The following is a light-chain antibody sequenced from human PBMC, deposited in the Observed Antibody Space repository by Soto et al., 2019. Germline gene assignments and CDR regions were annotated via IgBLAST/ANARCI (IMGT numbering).Light chain of an antibody. J-gene: IGKJ1*01. Sequence: DIQMTQSPSSLSASVGDSVTISCRASETIASSVNWYQQRPGKAPLLLIHAASTLQGGVPSRVGGSGSGTDFTLTITSLQPEDFATYFCQQNYNPPRTFGQGTRL. CDR1: ETIASS. V-gene: IGKV1-39*01. CDR2: AAS. CDR3: QQNYNPPRT.